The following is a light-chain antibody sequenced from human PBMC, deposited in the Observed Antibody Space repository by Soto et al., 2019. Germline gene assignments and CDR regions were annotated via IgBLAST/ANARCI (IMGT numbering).Light chain of an antibody. V-gene: IGLV2-14*01. Sequence: SVLTQPASVSGSPGQSIAISCTGSSSDIGIYKYVSWYQQHPGKVPKLIIYEVTNRPSGVSNRFSGSKSGNTASLTISGLQAEDGAEYYCSSYTTSSTRVFGPGTKVTVL. CDR2: EVT. CDR3: SSYTTSSTRV. J-gene: IGLJ1*01. CDR1: SSDIGIYKY.